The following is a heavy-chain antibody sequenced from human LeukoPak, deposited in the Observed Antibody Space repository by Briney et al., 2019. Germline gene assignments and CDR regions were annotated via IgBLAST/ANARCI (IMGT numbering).Heavy chain of an antibody. D-gene: IGHD6-19*01. CDR1: GFSFSIYS. V-gene: IGHV3-21*04. Sequence: GGSLRLSCAGSGFSFSIYSMNWVRQAPGKGLEWVSSISSSSSSIYYADSLKGRFTISRDNAKDSLYLQMNSLRDEDTAMYYCARDMTGSGWYDAFDIWGQGTMVAVSS. CDR3: ARDMTGSGWYDAFDI. CDR2: ISSSSSSI. J-gene: IGHJ3*02.